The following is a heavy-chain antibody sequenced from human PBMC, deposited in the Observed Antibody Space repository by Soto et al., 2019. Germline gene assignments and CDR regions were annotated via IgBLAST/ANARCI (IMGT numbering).Heavy chain of an antibody. CDR3: ARPSGLLGQFSALVDY. CDR2: IIPIFTTT. CDR1: GGSFSNSA. D-gene: IGHD6-6*01. Sequence: QVQLVQSGSEVRRPGSSVKVSGKASGGSFSNSAIAWVRQAPGQGLEWLGMIIPIFTTTNYAQKFKDRLTITADGSTSTAYMELSGLKSEDTAVYFCARPSGLLGQFSALVDYWGQGTLVTVSS. V-gene: IGHV1-69*18. J-gene: IGHJ4*02.